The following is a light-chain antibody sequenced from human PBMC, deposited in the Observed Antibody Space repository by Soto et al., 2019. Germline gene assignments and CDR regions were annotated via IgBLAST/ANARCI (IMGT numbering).Light chain of an antibody. V-gene: IGKV3-20*01. CDR3: QQYCASPPLT. CDR2: GAS. Sequence: EIVLTQSPGTLSLSPGERTTLSCRASQGVSSSYLAWYQQKPGQAPRLLIYGASSRATGIPDRFSGSGSGTDFSLTISRLEPEDFAVYYCQQYCASPPLTFGGGTKVEIK. J-gene: IGKJ4*01. CDR1: QGVSSSY.